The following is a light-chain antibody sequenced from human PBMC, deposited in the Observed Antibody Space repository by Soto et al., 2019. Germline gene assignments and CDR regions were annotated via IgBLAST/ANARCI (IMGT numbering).Light chain of an antibody. CDR1: QGIRSD. V-gene: IGKV1-6*01. Sequence: AIQMTQSPSSLSPFVGDRVTIACRASQGIRSDLGWYQQKPGKAPKLLIYGASSLQSGVPSRFSGSGSGTDFTLTISSLQPEDFATYYCLQDYNYPRTFGQGTKVEIK. CDR3: LQDYNYPRT. CDR2: GAS. J-gene: IGKJ1*01.